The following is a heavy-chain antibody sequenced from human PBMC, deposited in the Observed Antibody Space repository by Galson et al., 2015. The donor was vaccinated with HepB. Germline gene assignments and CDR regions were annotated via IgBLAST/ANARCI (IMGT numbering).Heavy chain of an antibody. V-gene: IGHV3-7*01. CDR2: IKQDGSEK. CDR1: GFTFRSYW. Sequence: SLRLSCAASGFTFRSYWMSWVRQAPGKGLEWVANIKQDGSEKYYVDSVKGRFTISRDNARNSLYLQINSLRAEGTAIYYCTRGQTTSEYWGQGTLVTVSS. J-gene: IGHJ4*02. CDR3: TRGQTTSEY. D-gene: IGHD4-11*01.